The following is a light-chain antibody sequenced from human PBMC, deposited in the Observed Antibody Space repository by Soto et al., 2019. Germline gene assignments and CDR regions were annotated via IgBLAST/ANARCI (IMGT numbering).Light chain of an antibody. J-gene: IGLJ1*01. CDR2: EVT. Sequence: SVVTQPASVNEFLDQPIVVSGNRISSDVGSYNYISWYQQHPGKAPKLMIYEVTTRPSGVSNRFSGSKSGNTASLTISGLQAEDEAAYYCSSSTSSNTLYVFGTGTKVPVL. CDR3: SSSTSSNTLYV. CDR1: SSDVGSYNY. V-gene: IGLV2-14*01.